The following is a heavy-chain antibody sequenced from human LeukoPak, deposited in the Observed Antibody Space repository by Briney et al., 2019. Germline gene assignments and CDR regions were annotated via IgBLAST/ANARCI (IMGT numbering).Heavy chain of an antibody. CDR1: GFTFSSYS. D-gene: IGHD3-10*01. V-gene: IGHV3-21*01. J-gene: IGHJ3*01. Sequence: PGGSLRRSGAASGFTFSSYSMNWLRQAPGKGLEWVSSISSSSGYIYYADSVKGRFTISRDNAKNSLYLQMNSLRAEDTAVYYCARGAYYYNSGDAFDVWGQGTMVTVSS. CDR2: ISSSSGYI. CDR3: ARGAYYYNSGDAFDV.